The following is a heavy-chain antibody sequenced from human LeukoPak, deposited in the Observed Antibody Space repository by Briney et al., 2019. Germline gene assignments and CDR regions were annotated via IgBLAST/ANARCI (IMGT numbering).Heavy chain of an antibody. V-gene: IGHV3-11*01. CDR3: ANEYSKGDI. J-gene: IGHJ3*02. CDR2: ISGDSDTI. CDR1: GFTFSDYY. D-gene: IGHD4-11*01. Sequence: GGSLRLSCAASGFTFSDYYMTWIRQAPGKGLEWFSYISGDSDTIYYTDSVKGRFTISRDNSKNTLYLQMNSLRAEDAAVYYCANEYSKGDIWGQGTMVTVSS.